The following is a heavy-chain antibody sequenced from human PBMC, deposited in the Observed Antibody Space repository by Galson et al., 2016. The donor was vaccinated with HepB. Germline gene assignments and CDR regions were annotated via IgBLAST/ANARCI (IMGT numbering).Heavy chain of an antibody. Sequence: SLRLSCAASGFTFSDYGMHWVRQAPGKGLEWVAVISYDGTNTYYVDSVKGRFTISRDNSKNTLLLQMDSHRLEDTAAYYCAKEGGISTTMLDYYYHYDMDVWGQGTTVTVSS. V-gene: IGHV3-30*18. J-gene: IGHJ6*02. D-gene: IGHD3-10*02. CDR2: ISYDGTNT. CDR1: GFTFSDYG. CDR3: AKEGGISTTMLDYYYHYDMDV.